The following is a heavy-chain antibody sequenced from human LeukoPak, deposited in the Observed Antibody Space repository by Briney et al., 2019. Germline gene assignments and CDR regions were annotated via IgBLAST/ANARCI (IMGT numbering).Heavy chain of an antibody. J-gene: IGHJ4*02. CDR3: AWGGVLGEFDY. CDR1: GGSISSSSYY. V-gene: IGHV4-39*01. Sequence: PSETLSLTCTVSGGSISSSSYYWGWIRQPPGKGLEWIGSIYYSGSTYYNPSLKSRVTISVDTSKNQFSLKLSSVTAADTAVYYCAWGGVLGEFDYWGQGTLVTVSS. CDR2: IYYSGST. D-gene: IGHD3-10*01.